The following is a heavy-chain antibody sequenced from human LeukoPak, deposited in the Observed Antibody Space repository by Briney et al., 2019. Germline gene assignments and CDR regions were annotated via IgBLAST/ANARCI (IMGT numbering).Heavy chain of an antibody. D-gene: IGHD3-3*01. J-gene: IGHJ3*02. Sequence: QPGGSLRLSCAASGFTFSSYSMNWVRQAPGKGLEWVSYISSSSSTIYYADSVKGRFTICRDNAKNSLYLQMNSLRAEDTAVYYCARGITYDFWSGPDAFDIWGQGTMVTVSS. CDR2: ISSSSSTI. CDR3: ARGITYDFWSGPDAFDI. V-gene: IGHV3-48*01. CDR1: GFTFSSYS.